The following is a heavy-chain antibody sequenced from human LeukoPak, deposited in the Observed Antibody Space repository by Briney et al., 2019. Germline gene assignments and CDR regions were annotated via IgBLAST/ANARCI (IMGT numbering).Heavy chain of an antibody. Sequence: SQTLSLTCTVSGGSISSGDYYWSWIHQPPGKGLEWIGYIYYSGSTYYNPSLKSRVTISVDTSKNQFSLKLSSVTAADTAVYYCARDFIATTGAFDIWGQGTMVTVSS. CDR2: IYYSGST. J-gene: IGHJ3*02. V-gene: IGHV4-30-4*08. CDR3: ARDFIATTGAFDI. CDR1: GGSISSGDYY. D-gene: IGHD6-13*01.